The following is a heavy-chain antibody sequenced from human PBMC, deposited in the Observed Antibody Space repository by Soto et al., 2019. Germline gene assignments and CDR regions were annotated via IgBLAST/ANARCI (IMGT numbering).Heavy chain of an antibody. CDR1: GFTFSDYY. CDR3: ARENGVGDYGDYFDY. CDR2: ISSSSSYT. D-gene: IGHD4-17*01. J-gene: IGHJ4*02. Sequence: GGSLRLSCAASGFTFSDYYMSWIRQAPGKGLEWVSYISSSSSYTNYADSVKGRFTISRDNAKNSLYLQMNSLRAEDTAVYYCARENGVGDYGDYFDYWGQGTLVTVSS. V-gene: IGHV3-11*06.